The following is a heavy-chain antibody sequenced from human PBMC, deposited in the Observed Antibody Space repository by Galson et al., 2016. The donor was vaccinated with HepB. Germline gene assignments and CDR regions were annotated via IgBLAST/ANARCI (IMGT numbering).Heavy chain of an antibody. V-gene: IGHV4-4*02. J-gene: IGHJ4*02. Sequence: ETLSLTCGVSGGSISSHNWWSWVRQPPGKGMEWIGEIFHSGSTNYNPSLRSRVTISVDTSKNQFSLKLSSVTAADTAGYYCAEYMIRKQYPGAWGQGTLVTVSS. CDR3: AEYMIRKQYPGA. D-gene: IGHD3-10*01. CDR2: IFHSGST. CDR1: GGSISSHNW.